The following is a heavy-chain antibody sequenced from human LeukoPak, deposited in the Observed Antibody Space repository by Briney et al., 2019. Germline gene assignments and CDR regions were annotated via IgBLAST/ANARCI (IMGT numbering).Heavy chain of an antibody. CDR1: GGSFSGYY. Sequence: SETLSLTCAVYGGSFSGYYWSWIRQPPGNGLEWIGEINHSGSTNYNPSLKGRVTISVDTSKNQFSLKLSSVTAADAAVYYCARVCGGDCYRQNDYWGQGTLVTVSS. CDR2: INHSGST. V-gene: IGHV4-34*01. J-gene: IGHJ4*02. CDR3: ARVCGGDCYRQNDY. D-gene: IGHD2-21*02.